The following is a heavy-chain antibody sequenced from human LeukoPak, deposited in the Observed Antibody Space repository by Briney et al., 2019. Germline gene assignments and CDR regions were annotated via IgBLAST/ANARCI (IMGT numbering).Heavy chain of an antibody. J-gene: IGHJ3*02. CDR2: ISGRGGST. Sequence: SGGSLRLSCAASGFNFSSYAMSWVRQAPGKGLEGVSDISGRGGSTYYADSVKGRFTISRDNSKNTLYLQMNSLRAEDTAVYYCAKEQEFGGDYGAFDIWGQGTMVTVSS. D-gene: IGHD3-16*01. CDR1: GFNFSSYA. V-gene: IGHV3-23*01. CDR3: AKEQEFGGDYGAFDI.